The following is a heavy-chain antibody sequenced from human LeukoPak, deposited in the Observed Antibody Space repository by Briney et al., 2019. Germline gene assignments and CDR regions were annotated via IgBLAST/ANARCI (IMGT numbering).Heavy chain of an antibody. CDR2: INHSGST. J-gene: IGHJ3*02. D-gene: IGHD3-16*02. V-gene: IGHV4-39*07. CDR1: GGSISSSSYY. CDR3: ARPDLITFGGSYRPHAFDI. Sequence: KPSETLSLTCTVSGGSISSSSYYWGWIRQPPGKGLEWIGEINHSGSTNYNPSLKSRVTISVDTSKNQFSLKLSSVTAADTAVYYCARPDLITFGGSYRPHAFDIWGQGTMVTVSS.